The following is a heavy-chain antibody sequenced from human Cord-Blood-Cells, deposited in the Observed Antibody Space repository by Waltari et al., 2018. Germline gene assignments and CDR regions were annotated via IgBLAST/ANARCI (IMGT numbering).Heavy chain of an antibody. CDR3: ATVWGWYRLFDY. CDR1: GYTLTELS. CDR2: FDPEDGET. D-gene: IGHD6-19*01. J-gene: IGHJ4*02. Sequence: QVQLVQSGAEVKKPGASVKVSCKVSGYTLTELSMHWVRQAPGKGLEWMGGFDPEDGETIYAQKCQGSVTMTEDTSTDTAYMELSSLRSEDTAVYYCATVWGWYRLFDYWGQGTLVTVSS. V-gene: IGHV1-24*01.